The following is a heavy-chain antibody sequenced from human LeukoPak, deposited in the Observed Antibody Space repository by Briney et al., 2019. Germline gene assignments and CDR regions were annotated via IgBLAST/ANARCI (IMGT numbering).Heavy chain of an antibody. V-gene: IGHV1-2*02. CDR1: GYTFTGYY. D-gene: IGHD3-10*01. Sequence: GASVKVSCKASGYTFTGYYMHWVRQAPGQGLEWMGWINPNSGGTNYAQKFQGRVTMTRDTSISTAYMELSRLRSDDTAVYYCARDRRSYYGSGSYDYWGQGTLVTVSS. J-gene: IGHJ4*02. CDR2: INPNSGGT. CDR3: ARDRRSYYGSGSYDY.